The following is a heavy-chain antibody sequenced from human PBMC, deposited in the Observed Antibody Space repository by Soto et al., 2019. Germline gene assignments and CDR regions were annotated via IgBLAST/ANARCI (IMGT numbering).Heavy chain of an antibody. V-gene: IGHV6-1*01. CDR3: ARIVGATADY. CDR2: TYYRSKWYN. D-gene: IGHD1-26*01. CDR1: GDSVSGNSAA. Sequence: SQTLSLTCAISGDSVSGNSAAWNLIRQSPSRGLEWLGRTYYRSKWYNDYAISVKSRITINPDTSKNQFSLQLNSVTPEDTAVYYCARIVGATADYWGQGTLVTVSS. J-gene: IGHJ4*02.